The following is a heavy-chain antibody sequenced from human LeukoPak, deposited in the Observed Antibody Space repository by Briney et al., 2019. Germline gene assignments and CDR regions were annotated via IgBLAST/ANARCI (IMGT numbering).Heavy chain of an antibody. V-gene: IGHV3-15*01. CDR1: GFTFSNAW. Sequence: GGSLRLSCVASGFTFSNAWMSWVRQAPGKGLEWVGRIKSKTDGGTTDYAAPVKGRFSISRDDSKNTLYLQMNSLKTEDTAVYYCTTGPRSYYYYMDVWGKGTTVTISS. CDR3: TTGPRSYYYYMDV. CDR2: IKSKTDGGTT. J-gene: IGHJ6*03.